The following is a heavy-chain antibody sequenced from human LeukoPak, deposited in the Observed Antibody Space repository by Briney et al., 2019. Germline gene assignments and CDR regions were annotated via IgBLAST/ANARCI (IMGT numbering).Heavy chain of an antibody. CDR3: VRDLQD. J-gene: IGHJ4*02. V-gene: IGHV3-74*01. CDR2: INGDGSIT. CDR1: RLTLSSYW. Sequence: PGGSLRLSCAGSRLTLSSYWMQWVRQAPGKGLVWVSRINGDGSITNHADSVKGRFTISRDNAKNTLFLQMDSLRDEDTAVYYCVRDLQDWGQGTLVTVSS.